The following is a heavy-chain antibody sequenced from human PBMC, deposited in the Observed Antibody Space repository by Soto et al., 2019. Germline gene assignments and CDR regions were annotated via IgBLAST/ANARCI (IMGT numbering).Heavy chain of an antibody. D-gene: IGHD6-6*01. V-gene: IGHV3-7*01. CDR3: ARSIAARLNWFDP. J-gene: IGHJ5*02. CDR1: GFTFSSYW. Sequence: ESGGGLVPPGGSLRLSCAASGFTFSSYWMSWVRQAPGKGLEWVANIKQDGSEKYYVDSVKGRFTISRDNAKNSLYLQMNSLRAEDTAVYYCARSIAARLNWFDPWGQGTLVTVSS. CDR2: IKQDGSEK.